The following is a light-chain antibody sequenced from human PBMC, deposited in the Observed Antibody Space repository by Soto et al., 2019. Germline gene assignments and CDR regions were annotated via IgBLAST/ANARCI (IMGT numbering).Light chain of an antibody. CDR2: AAS. V-gene: IGKV3-15*01. CDR1: QSVRSN. J-gene: IGKJ2*01. CDR3: QHYNPWPG. Sequence: EIVMTQSPATLSVSPGERATLSCRASQSVRSNLAWYQQKPGQAPRLLIYAASTRATGIPARFSGSGSETEFSLTISSLQSEDFAVYYCQHYNPWPGFGQGTKLEIK.